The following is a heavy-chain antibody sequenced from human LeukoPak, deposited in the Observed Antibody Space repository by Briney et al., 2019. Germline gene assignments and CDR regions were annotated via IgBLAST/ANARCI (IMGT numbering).Heavy chain of an antibody. Sequence: GSLRLSCAASGFTFTTHGLNWVRLAPGTGLELIGNMYHSGSSYYTPSLNSRVTKSLDTSKNQFSLKLSSVTAAETAVYYCARVTSRLGVCDYWGQGTLVTVSS. V-gene: IGHV4-38-2*01. CDR3: ARVTSRLGVCDY. D-gene: IGHD2-8*01. CDR2: MYHSGSS. CDR1: GFTFTTHGL. J-gene: IGHJ4*02.